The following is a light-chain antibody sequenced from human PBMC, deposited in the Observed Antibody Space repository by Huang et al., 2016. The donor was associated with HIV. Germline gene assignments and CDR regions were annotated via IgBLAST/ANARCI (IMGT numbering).Light chain of an antibody. V-gene: IGKV2-28*01. CDR3: MQGLQAPPT. Sequence: EIVVTQSPLSLPVTPGQPASISCKSSHNLLPSDGHNLLDWYLQKPGQSPQLLLFMSSNRAPGVSDRVSGSGSGTDFTLEISRVEAGDVGVYYCMQGLQAPPTFGQGTKLEI. CDR1: HNLLPSDGHNL. J-gene: IGKJ2*01. CDR2: MSS.